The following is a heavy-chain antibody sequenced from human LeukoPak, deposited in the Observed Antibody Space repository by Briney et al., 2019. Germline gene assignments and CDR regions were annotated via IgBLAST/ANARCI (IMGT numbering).Heavy chain of an antibody. CDR3: ARCSSSGDCFYFDY. CDR2: IWPGDSDA. V-gene: IGHV5-51*01. D-gene: IGHD2-21*02. CDR1: GYSFPSYW. Sequence: GESLKISCKGSGYSFPSYWIGWVRQVPGKGLEWMGIIWPGDSDARYSPPFQGQVTISVDKSIATAYMQWSTLKASDTAMYYCARCSSSGDCFYFDYWGQGSLVTVSS. J-gene: IGHJ4*02.